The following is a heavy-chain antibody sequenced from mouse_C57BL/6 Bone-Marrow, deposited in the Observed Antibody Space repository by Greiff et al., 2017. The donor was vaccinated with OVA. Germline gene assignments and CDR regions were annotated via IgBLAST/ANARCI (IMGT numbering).Heavy chain of an antibody. D-gene: IGHD4-1*01. CDR1: GFTFSSYG. J-gene: IGHJ2*01. V-gene: IGHV5-6*01. Sequence: EVMLVESGGDLVKPGGSLKLSCAASGFTFSSYGMSWVRQTPDKRLEWVATISSGGSYTYYPDSVKGRFTISRDNAKNTLDLQMSSLKSEDTAMYYCARHNWGFDYWGQGTTLTVSS. CDR3: ARHNWGFDY. CDR2: ISSGGSYT.